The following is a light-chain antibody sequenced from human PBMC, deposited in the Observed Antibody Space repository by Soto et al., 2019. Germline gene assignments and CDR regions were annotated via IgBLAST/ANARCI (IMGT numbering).Light chain of an antibody. V-gene: IGKV1-9*01. CDR3: QQYESYPLS. Sequence: IQLTQSPSSLSASVGDRVTITCRASQGISSYLAWYQQKPGKAPNLLIYAASTLQSGVPSRFSGSGSGTDFTLTISSLQPDDFATYYCQQYESYPLSFGGGTKVEIK. J-gene: IGKJ4*01. CDR2: AAS. CDR1: QGISSY.